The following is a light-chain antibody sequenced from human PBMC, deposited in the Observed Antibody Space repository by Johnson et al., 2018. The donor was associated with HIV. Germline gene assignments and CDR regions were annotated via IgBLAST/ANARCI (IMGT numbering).Light chain of an antibody. J-gene: IGLJ1*01. Sequence: QAVLTQPPSVSAAPGQKVTISCSGSSSNIGNNYVSWYQQLPGTAPKLLIYDNNKRPSGIPDRFSGSKSGTSATLGLIELQPGDEADYYCGTWDSSLSALYVFGTGTKVTVL. CDR3: GTWDSSLSALYV. CDR1: SSNIGNNY. CDR2: DNN. V-gene: IGLV1-51*01.